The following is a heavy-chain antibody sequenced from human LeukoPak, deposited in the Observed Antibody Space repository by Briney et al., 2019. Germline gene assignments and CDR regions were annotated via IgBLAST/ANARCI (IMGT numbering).Heavy chain of an antibody. Sequence: PGGSLRLSCAASGFTFSSYSMNWVRQAPGKGLEWVSSISSSSSYVYYADSVKGRFTISRDNAKNSLYLQMNSLRAEDTALYHCARSFSSGSYDYYMDVWGKGTTVTVSS. CDR1: GFTFSSYS. J-gene: IGHJ6*03. CDR3: ARSFSSGSYDYYMDV. V-gene: IGHV3-21*04. D-gene: IGHD1-26*01. CDR2: ISSSSSYV.